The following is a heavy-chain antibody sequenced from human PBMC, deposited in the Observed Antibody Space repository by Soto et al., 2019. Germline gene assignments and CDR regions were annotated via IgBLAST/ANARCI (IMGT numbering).Heavy chain of an antibody. CDR1: GFTFSSYW. CDR2: IKQDGSEK. CDR3: AKIYYGDYVDRFDP. J-gene: IGHJ5*02. Sequence: PVGSLRLSCAASGFTFSSYWMSWVRQAPGKGLEWVANIKQDGSEKYYVDSVKGRFTISRDNAKNSLYLQMNSLRAEDTAVYYCAKIYYGDYVDRFDPWGQGTLVTVS. D-gene: IGHD4-17*01. V-gene: IGHV3-7*01.